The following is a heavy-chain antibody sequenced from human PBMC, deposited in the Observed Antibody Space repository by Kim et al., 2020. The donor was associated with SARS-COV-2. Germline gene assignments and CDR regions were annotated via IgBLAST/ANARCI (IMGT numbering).Heavy chain of an antibody. CDR2: SIPIFGTA. Sequence: SVKVSCKASGGTFSSYAISWVRQAPGQGLEWMGGSIPIFGTANYAQKFQGRVTITADESTSTAYMELSSLGSEDTAVYYGAREGGHGSGNYGMDVWGQGTTVTVSS. J-gene: IGHJ6*02. V-gene: IGHV1-69*13. D-gene: IGHD3-10*01. CDR1: GGTFSSYA. CDR3: AREGGHGSGNYGMDV.